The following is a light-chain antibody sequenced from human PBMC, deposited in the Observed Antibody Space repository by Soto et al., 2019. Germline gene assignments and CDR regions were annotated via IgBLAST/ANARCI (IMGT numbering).Light chain of an antibody. CDR1: SSDVGGYDS. V-gene: IGLV2-14*03. CDR3: SSYTISSSYV. CDR2: DVT. J-gene: IGLJ1*01. Sequence: QSALSQPASVSGSLGQSITISCTGTSSDVGGYDSVSWYQQYPGKAPKLMIHDVTSRPSGVSNRFSGSKSGNTASLTISGLQAEDEADYYCSSYTISSSYVFGGWTKLTVL.